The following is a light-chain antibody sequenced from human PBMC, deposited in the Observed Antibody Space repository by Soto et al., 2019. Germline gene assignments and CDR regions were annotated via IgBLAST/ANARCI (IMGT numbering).Light chain of an antibody. V-gene: IGLV2-14*01. CDR2: QVN. CDR1: SSDVGGYNY. CDR3: SSYTSSSPLVV. J-gene: IGLJ2*01. Sequence: QSVLTQPASVSGSPGQSITISCTGTSSDVGGYNYVSWYQQHPGKAPKLMIYQVNNRPSGVSNRLSGSKSGNTASLTISGLQAEDEADYYCSSYTSSSPLVVFGGGTKVTVL.